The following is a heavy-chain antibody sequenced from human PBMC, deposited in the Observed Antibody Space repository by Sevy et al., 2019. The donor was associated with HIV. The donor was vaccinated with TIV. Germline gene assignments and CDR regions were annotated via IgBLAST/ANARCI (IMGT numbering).Heavy chain of an antibody. CDR2: LSFGCGEI. J-gene: IGHJ4*02. D-gene: IGHD2-8*01. Sequence: RGYLRLSCAASGFTFSKYSMSWVRQPPGKGLEWVSTLSFGCGEINHADSVKGRFTLSRVNSKSSVYLQMNNLRPEDTAVHYCAREGCTKPHDYWGQGTLVYVSS. CDR1: GFTFSKYS. CDR3: AREGCTKPHDY. V-gene: IGHV3-23*01.